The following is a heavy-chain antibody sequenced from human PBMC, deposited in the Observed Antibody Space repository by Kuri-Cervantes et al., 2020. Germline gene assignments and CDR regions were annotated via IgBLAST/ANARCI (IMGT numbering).Heavy chain of an antibody. CDR1: GYSIRSGYY. J-gene: IGHJ4*02. CDR3: ARGLYSSGWYQY. Sequence: SETLSLTCAVFGYSIRSGYYWGWIRQPPGKGLEWIGSIYHSGSTYYNPSLKSRVTISEDTSKNQFSLKLSSVTAADTAMYYCARGLYSSGWYQYWGQGTLVTVSS. CDR2: IYHSGST. V-gene: IGHV4-38-2*01. D-gene: IGHD6-19*01.